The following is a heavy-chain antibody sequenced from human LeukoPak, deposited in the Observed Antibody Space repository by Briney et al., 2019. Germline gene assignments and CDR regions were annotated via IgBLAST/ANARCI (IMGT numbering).Heavy chain of an antibody. D-gene: IGHD2-15*01. V-gene: IGHV3-11*04. CDR3: ARSRPSRYCSGGSCTHHAFDI. CDR2: ISSSGGTI. Sequence: GGSLRLSCAASGFTFSDYYMSWIRQAPGKGLEWVSYISSSGGTIYYADSVKGRFTISRDNAKNSLYLQMNSLRAEDTAVYYCARSRPSRYCSGGSCTHHAFDIWGQGTMVTVSS. CDR1: GFTFSDYY. J-gene: IGHJ3*02.